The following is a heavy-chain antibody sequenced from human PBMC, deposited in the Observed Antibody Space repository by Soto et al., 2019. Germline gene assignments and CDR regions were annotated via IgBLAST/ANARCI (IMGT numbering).Heavy chain of an antibody. CDR2: IYSGGST. D-gene: IGHD2-2*01. J-gene: IGHJ5*02. CDR3: AKYIISTSCCNWYDP. CDR1: GFTVSSNY. Sequence: PGGSLRLSCAASGFTVSSNYMSWVRQAPGKGLEWVSVIYSGGSTYYADSVKGRFTISRDNSKNTLYLQMNSLRAEDTAVYYCAKYIISTSCCNWYDPWGQAPLVSVFS. V-gene: IGHV3-66*01.